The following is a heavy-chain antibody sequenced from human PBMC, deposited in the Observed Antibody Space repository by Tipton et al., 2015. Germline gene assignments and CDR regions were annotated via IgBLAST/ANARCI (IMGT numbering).Heavy chain of an antibody. CDR3: TTTQGY. Sequence: TLSLTCDVYGGSFTGYYGTWIRQPPGKGLEWIGSIYHRGDTNYNPSLKSRVTISVDTSKHQFSLKLSSVTAADTAVYYCTTTQGYWGQGILVTVSS. J-gene: IGHJ4*02. V-gene: IGHV4-34*01. CDR1: GGSFTGYY. CDR2: IYHRGDT. D-gene: IGHD2-15*01.